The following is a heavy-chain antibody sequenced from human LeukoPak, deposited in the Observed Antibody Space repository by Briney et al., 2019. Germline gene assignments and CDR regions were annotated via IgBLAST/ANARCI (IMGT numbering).Heavy chain of an antibody. Sequence: GASVRVSCKASGYTFTGYYMHWVRQAPGQGLEWMGWINPNSGDTNNAQKFQGRVTMTRDTSISTSYMELSSLKSDDTAVYYCARGVMAAAKTYIDYGGQETLVTVSS. V-gene: IGHV1-2*02. J-gene: IGHJ4*02. D-gene: IGHD6-13*01. CDR2: INPNSGDT. CDR3: ARGVMAAAKTYIDY. CDR1: GYTFTGYY.